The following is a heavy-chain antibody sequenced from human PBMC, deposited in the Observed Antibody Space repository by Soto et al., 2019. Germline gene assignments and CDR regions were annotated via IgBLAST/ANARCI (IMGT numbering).Heavy chain of an antibody. V-gene: IGHV1-18*04. J-gene: IGHJ5*02. Sequence: QVQLVQSGAEVKKPGASVKVSCKASGYTFTSYGISWVRQAPGQGLEWMGWISAYNGNTNYAQKLQGRVTMTTDTATSTAYVELRSLRSDDTAVYYCERDQPGGDYVGWFDPWGQGTLVTVSS. CDR1: GYTFTSYG. D-gene: IGHD4-17*01. CDR3: ERDQPGGDYVGWFDP. CDR2: ISAYNGNT.